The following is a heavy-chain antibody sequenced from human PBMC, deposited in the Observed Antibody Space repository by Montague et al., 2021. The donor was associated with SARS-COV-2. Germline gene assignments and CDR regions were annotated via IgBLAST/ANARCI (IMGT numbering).Heavy chain of an antibody. CDR1: SDSISISSSLSY. CDR3: ARRGYSNSRLDDAFDI. Sequence: SETLSLTCTVSSDSISISSSLSYWGWIRQPPGKGLEWIGSIYRSGYTFYSPSLKSRITMSVDTSKNQFSLELASVTAADTAVYHCARRGYSNSRLDDAFDIWGQGTMVIVSS. V-gene: IGHV4-39*01. J-gene: IGHJ3*02. D-gene: IGHD6-13*01. CDR2: IYRSGYT.